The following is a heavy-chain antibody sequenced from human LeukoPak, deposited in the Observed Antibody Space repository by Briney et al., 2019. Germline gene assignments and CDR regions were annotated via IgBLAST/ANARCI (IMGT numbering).Heavy chain of an antibody. J-gene: IGHJ5*02. CDR1: GFTFDDYA. V-gene: IGHV3-43D*03. Sequence: GGSLRLSCAASGFTFDDYAMHWVRQAPGKGLEWVSLISWDGGSTYYADSVKGRFTISRDNAKNSLYLQMNSLRAEDTAVYYCARRAPSKVRGVNNWFDPWGQGTLVTVSS. CDR2: ISWDGGST. CDR3: ARRAPSKVRGVNNWFDP. D-gene: IGHD3-10*01.